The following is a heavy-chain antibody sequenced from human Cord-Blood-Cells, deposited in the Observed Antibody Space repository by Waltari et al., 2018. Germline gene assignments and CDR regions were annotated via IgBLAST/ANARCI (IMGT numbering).Heavy chain of an antibody. D-gene: IGHD5-12*01. CDR3: ARGYSGYDYAFDI. CDR1: GYTFTGYY. V-gene: IGHV1-2*02. J-gene: IGHJ3*02. CDR2: MNPNGGGT. Sequence: QVQLVQSGAEGKKPGASVKVSCKASGYTFTGYYMHLVRQAPGQGLEWMGGMNPNGGGTNYEQKFQGRVTMTRDTSISTAYMELSRLRSDDTAVYYCARGYSGYDYAFDIWGQGTMVTVSS.